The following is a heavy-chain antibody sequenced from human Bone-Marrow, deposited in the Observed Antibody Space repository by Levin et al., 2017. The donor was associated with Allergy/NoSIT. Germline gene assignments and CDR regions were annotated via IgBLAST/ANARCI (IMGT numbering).Heavy chain of an antibody. CDR1: GYTFTDQW. D-gene: IGHD3-10*01. V-gene: IGHV5-51*01. Sequence: GGSLRLSCRGSGYTFTDQWIGWVRQMPGKGLEWVAIIYPGDSETRYSPSFNSRATISVDTSKSQLSLRLTSVTATDTGIYYCTSREYYGSGSHARAMDVWGQGTTVTVSS. J-gene: IGHJ6*02. CDR3: TSREYYGSGSHARAMDV. CDR2: IYPGDSET.